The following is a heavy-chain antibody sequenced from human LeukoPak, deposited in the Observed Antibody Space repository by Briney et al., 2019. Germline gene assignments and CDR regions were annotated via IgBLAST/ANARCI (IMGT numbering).Heavy chain of an antibody. D-gene: IGHD2/OR15-2a*01. J-gene: IGHJ4*02. CDR3: VSFYETY. CDR1: GFTFDDYA. Sequence: GGSLRLSCAASGFTFDDYAMHWVRQAPGKGLVWVSHINSDGSWTSYADSVKGRFTISKDNAKNTVYLQMNSLRAEDTAVYYCVSFYETYWGRGTLVTVSS. CDR2: INSDGSWT. V-gene: IGHV3-74*01.